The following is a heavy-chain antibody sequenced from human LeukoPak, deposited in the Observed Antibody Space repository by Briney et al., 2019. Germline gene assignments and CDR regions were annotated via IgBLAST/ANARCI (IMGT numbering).Heavy chain of an antibody. CDR3: ARGATGYSSGWFGNSYYYYMDV. CDR1: GGSISSGSYY. Sequence: PSGTLSLTCAVSGGSISSGSYYWSWIRQPPGKGLEWIGYIYYSGSTNYNPSLKSRVTISVDTSKNQFSLKLSSVTAADTAVYYCARGATGYSSGWFGNSYYYYMDVWGKGTTVTISS. J-gene: IGHJ6*03. CDR2: IYYSGST. V-gene: IGHV4-61*01. D-gene: IGHD6-19*01.